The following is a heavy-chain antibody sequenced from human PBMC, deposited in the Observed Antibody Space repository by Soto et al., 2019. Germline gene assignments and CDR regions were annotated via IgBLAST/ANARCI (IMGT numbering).Heavy chain of an antibody. D-gene: IGHD3-10*01. CDR3: ARDQQMAYYYGSGPIDYYGKDV. V-gene: IGHV3-30*03. J-gene: IGHJ6*02. Sequence: GGSLRLCCAASGWLVITYGMIWARRAPFCGLVLKAVISNGGSYKYYADSVKGRFTISRDNLKNTLYLQMNNLRVEDTAVYYCARDQQMAYYYGSGPIDYYGKDVWGQGRTVTLSS. CDR2: ISNGGSYK. CDR1: GWLVITYG.